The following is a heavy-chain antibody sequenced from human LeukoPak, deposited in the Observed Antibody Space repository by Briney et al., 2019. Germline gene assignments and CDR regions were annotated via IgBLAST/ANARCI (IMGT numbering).Heavy chain of an antibody. J-gene: IGHJ6*03. D-gene: IGHD3-9*01. V-gene: IGHV4-59*01. CDR2: IYYSGST. CDR1: GGSFSGYY. CDR3: ARRTLAHYFYHYMDV. Sequence: SETLSLTCAVYGGSFSGYYWSWIRQPPGKGLEWIGYIYYSGSTNYNPSLKSRVTISVDTSKNQFSLKLSSVTAEDTAVYYCARRTLAHYFYHYMDVWGTGTTVTVSS.